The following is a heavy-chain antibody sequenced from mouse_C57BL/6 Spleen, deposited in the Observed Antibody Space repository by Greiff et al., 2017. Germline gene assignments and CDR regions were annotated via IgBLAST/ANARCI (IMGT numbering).Heavy chain of an antibody. D-gene: IGHD1-1*01. V-gene: IGHV6-3*01. J-gene: IGHJ3*01. CDR3: SGASYFCGSSFAY. CDR2: IRLKSDNYAT. CDR1: GFTFSNYW. Sequence: VQLKESGGGFVQPGGSMKLSCVASGFTFSNYWMNWVRQSPEQGLEWVAQIRLKSDNYATHYAVSVKGRFTISRDDSTTSVYLQMHNLRATYTGIDDCSGASYFCGSSFAYWGQGTLVTVSA.